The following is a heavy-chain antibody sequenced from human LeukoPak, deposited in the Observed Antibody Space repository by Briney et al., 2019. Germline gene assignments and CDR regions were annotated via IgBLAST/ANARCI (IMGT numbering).Heavy chain of an antibody. V-gene: IGHV3-30*18. CDR2: ISYDGSNK. Sequence: GRSLRLSCAASGFTFSSYGMHWVRQAPGKGLEWVAVISYDGSNKYYADSVKGRFTISRDNSKNTLYLQMNSLRAEDTAVYYCAKEGRGGYGSGSYPDYWGQGTLVTVSS. J-gene: IGHJ4*02. CDR3: AKEGRGGYGSGSYPDY. D-gene: IGHD3-10*01. CDR1: GFTFSSYG.